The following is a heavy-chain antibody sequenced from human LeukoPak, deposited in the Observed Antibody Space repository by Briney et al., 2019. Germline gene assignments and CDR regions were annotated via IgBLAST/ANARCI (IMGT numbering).Heavy chain of an antibody. D-gene: IGHD3-9*01. Sequence: GGSLRLSCAASGFTFSYYAMHWVRQAPGKGLEWVAVISYDGSNKYYADSVKGRFTISRDNSKNTLYLQMNSLRAEDTAVYYCARGPVDYDILTGYYLSYFDYWGQGTLVTVSS. CDR3: ARGPVDYDILTGYYLSYFDY. CDR2: ISYDGSNK. CDR1: GFTFSYYA. J-gene: IGHJ4*02. V-gene: IGHV3-30-3*01.